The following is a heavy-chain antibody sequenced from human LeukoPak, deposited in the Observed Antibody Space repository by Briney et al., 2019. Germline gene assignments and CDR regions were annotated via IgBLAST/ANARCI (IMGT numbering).Heavy chain of an antibody. V-gene: IGHV3-48*03. CDR2: ISSSVSTI. D-gene: IGHD3-3*01. J-gene: IGHJ3*02. CDR1: GLTFSSYE. CDR3: ARETPYDFWSGHDAFDI. Sequence: GGSLRLSCAASGLTFSSYEMNWVRQAPGKGLEWVSYISSSVSTIYYADSVKGRFTISRDNAKNSLYLQMNSLRAEDTAVYYCARETPYDFWSGHDAFDIWGQGTMVTVSS.